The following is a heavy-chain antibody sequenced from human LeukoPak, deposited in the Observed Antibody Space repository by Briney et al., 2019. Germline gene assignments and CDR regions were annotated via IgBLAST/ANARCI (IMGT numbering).Heavy chain of an antibody. Sequence: ASVKVSCKASGYTFTGYYMHWVRQAPGQGLEWMGWINPNSGGTNYAQKFQGRVTMTRDTSISTAYMELSRLRSDDTAVYYCAREGSHSSGLSNYWGQGTLVTVSS. V-gene: IGHV1-2*02. CDR1: GYTFTGYY. CDR3: AREGSHSSGLSNY. J-gene: IGHJ4*02. CDR2: INPNSGGT. D-gene: IGHD6-19*01.